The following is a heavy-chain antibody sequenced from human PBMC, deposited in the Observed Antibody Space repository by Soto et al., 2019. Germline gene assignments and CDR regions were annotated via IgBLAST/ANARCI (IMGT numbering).Heavy chain of an antibody. J-gene: IGHJ4*02. D-gene: IGHD3-10*01. Sequence: GGSLRLSCAASGFTFSSYWMSWVRQAPGKGLEWVANIKQDGSEKYYVDSVKGRFTISRDNAKNSLYLQMNSLRAEDTAVYYCARVVDPYYYGSGIYYFDYWGQGTLVTVSS. V-gene: IGHV3-7*05. CDR3: ARVVDPYYYGSGIYYFDY. CDR2: IKQDGSEK. CDR1: GFTFSSYW.